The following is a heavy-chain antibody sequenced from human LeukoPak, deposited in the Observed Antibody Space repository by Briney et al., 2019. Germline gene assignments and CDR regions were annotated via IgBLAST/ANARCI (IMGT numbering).Heavy chain of an antibody. V-gene: IGHV4-34*01. CDR2: INHSGST. CDR3: ARHEWPDVRGVIITIFDY. Sequence: SETLSLTCAVYGGSFSGYYWSWIRQPPGKGLEWIGEINHSGSTNYNPSLKSRVTISVDTSKNQFSLKLSSVTAADTAVYYCARHEWPDVRGVIITIFDYWGQGTLVTVSS. D-gene: IGHD3-10*02. J-gene: IGHJ4*02. CDR1: GGSFSGYY.